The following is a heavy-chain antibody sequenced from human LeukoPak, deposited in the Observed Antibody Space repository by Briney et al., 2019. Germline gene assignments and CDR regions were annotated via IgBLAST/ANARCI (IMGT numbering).Heavy chain of an antibody. D-gene: IGHD2-2*01. CDR1: VGTITSRDCV. Sequence: SYTLSLTCTAYVGTITSRDCVWIWMRPPPGKKLEWIGSINYSGSTYDNPSLKSRVTTSVDTSNNPFSLKRRAVTAADTAVYYCARGDVPVAIWQNWFGPWGQGTLVIVSS. V-gene: IGHV4-39*07. CDR2: INYSGST. CDR3: ARGDVPVAIWQNWFGP. J-gene: IGHJ5*02.